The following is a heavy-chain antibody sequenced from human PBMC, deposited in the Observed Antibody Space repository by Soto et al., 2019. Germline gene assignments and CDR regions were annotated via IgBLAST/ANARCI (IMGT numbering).Heavy chain of an antibody. CDR1: GGSISSYY. Sequence: PSETLSLTCTVSGGSISSYYWSWIRQPPGKGLEWIGYIYYSGSTHYNPFLTSRVTISVDTSKNQFSLKLSSVTAADTAVYYCAREDITGTTNWFDPWGQGTLVTVSS. D-gene: IGHD1-7*01. CDR2: IYYSGST. CDR3: AREDITGTTNWFDP. V-gene: IGHV4-59*12. J-gene: IGHJ5*02.